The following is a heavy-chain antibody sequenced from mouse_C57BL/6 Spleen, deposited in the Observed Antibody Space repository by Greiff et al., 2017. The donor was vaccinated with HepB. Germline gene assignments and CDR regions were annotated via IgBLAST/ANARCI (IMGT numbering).Heavy chain of an antibody. CDR1: GYTFTSYW. CDR2: IDPSDSET. D-gene: IGHD1-1*01. J-gene: IGHJ2*01. Sequence: QVQLQQPGAELVRPGSSVKLSCKASGYTFTSYWMHWVKQRPIQGLEWIGNIDPSDSETHYNQKFKDKATLTVDKSSSTAYMQLSSLTSEDSAVYYYARRGSYYDSNPFDYWGQGTTLTVSS. V-gene: IGHV1-52*01. CDR3: ARRGSYYDSNPFDY.